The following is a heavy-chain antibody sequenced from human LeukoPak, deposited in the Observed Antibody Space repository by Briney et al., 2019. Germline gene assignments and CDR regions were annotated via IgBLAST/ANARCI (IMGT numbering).Heavy chain of an antibody. Sequence: TGGSLRLSCAASGFTVSSNYMSWVRQAPGKGLEWVSVIYSGGSTYYADSVKGRFTISRDNSKNTLYLQMNSLRAEDTAVYYCASGPRSREWLVPSFDYWGQGTLVTVSS. V-gene: IGHV3-66*01. D-gene: IGHD6-19*01. J-gene: IGHJ4*02. CDR2: IYSGGST. CDR3: ASGPRSREWLVPSFDY. CDR1: GFTVSSNY.